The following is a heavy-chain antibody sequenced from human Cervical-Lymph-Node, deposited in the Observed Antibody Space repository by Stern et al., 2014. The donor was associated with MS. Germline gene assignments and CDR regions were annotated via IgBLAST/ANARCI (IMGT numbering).Heavy chain of an antibody. CDR3: ARQRYFDY. V-gene: IGHV5-51*01. CDR2: IFPGGSDI. Sequence: QLVQSGPEVKRPGESLKISCQASGYTFTSYWIGWVRQMPGKGLEWIAIIFPGGSDIRYTPPFQGQATISADKSSTTAYLQWNNLKASDTAIYYCARQRYFDYWGQGTLVTVSS. CDR1: GYTFTSYW. J-gene: IGHJ4*02.